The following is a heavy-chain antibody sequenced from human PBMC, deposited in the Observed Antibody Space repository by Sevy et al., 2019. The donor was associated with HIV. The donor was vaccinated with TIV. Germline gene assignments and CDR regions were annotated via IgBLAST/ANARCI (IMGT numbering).Heavy chain of an antibody. CDR3: AGEGQVVGVDLDF. CDR2: ISSTSSYI. Sequence: GGSLRLSCAASGFTFSSHSMNWVRQAPGKGLEWVASISSTSSYIYHADSVKGRFTVSRDNAKNSLFLQMNNLRVDDTAVYYCAGEGQVVGVDLDFWGQGTLVTVSS. D-gene: IGHD1-26*01. J-gene: IGHJ4*02. CDR1: GFTFSSHS. V-gene: IGHV3-21*01.